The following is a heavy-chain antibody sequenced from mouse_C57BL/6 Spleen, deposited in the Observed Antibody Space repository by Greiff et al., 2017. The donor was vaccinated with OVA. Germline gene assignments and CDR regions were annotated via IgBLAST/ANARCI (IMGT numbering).Heavy chain of an antibody. Sequence: QVQLQQPGAELVRPGSSVKLSCKASGYTFTSYWMDWVKQRPGQGLEWIGNIYPSDSETHYNQKFKDKATLTVDKSSSTAYMQLSSLTSEDSAVYYCARGGVTTVVARDAMDYWGQGTSVTVSS. CDR2: IYPSDSET. D-gene: IGHD1-1*01. CDR1: GYTFTSYW. CDR3: ARGGVTTVVARDAMDY. J-gene: IGHJ4*01. V-gene: IGHV1-61*01.